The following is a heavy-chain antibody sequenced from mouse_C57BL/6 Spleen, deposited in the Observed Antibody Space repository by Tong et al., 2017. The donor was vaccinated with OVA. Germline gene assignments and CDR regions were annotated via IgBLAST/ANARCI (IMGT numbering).Heavy chain of an antibody. J-gene: IGHJ1*03. Sequence: EVQLQESGGGLVQPGESLKLSCESNEYEFPSHDMSWVRKTPEKRLELVAAINSDGGSTYYPDTMERRFIISRDNTKKTLYLQMSSLRSEDTALYYCARRRDYDEGYWYFDVWGTGTTVTVSS. D-gene: IGHD2-4*01. CDR1: EYEFPSHD. CDR3: ARRRDYDEGYWYFDV. CDR2: INSDGGST. V-gene: IGHV5-2*01.